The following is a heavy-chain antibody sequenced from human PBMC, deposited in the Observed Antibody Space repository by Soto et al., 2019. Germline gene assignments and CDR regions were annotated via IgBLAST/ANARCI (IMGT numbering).Heavy chain of an antibody. CDR2: ISGSGGST. CDR3: AKDVDNTEAAAGDAFDI. CDR1: GFTFSSYA. V-gene: IGHV3-23*01. Sequence: EVQLLESGGGLVQPGGSLRLSCAASGFTFSSYAMSWVRQAPGKGLEWVSAISGSGGSTYYADSVKGRFTISRDNSKNTLYLQMNSLRAEDTAVYYCAKDVDNTEAAAGDAFDIWGQGTMVTVSS. J-gene: IGHJ3*02. D-gene: IGHD6-13*01.